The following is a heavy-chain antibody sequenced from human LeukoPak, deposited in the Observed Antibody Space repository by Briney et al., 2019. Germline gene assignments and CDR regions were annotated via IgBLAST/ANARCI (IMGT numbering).Heavy chain of an antibody. D-gene: IGHD2-2*01. CDR3: GRDRAVPAAKTYYFAY. V-gene: IGHV3-30-3*01. Sequence: GRSLRLSCAASGFTFSSYAMHWVRQAPGKGLEWVAVISYDGSNKYYADSVKGRFTISRDNSKNTLYRQMNSLRAEDPAVYYCGRDRAVPAAKTYYFAYWGQGPLVPVSS. CDR2: ISYDGSNK. J-gene: IGHJ4*02. CDR1: GFTFSSYA.